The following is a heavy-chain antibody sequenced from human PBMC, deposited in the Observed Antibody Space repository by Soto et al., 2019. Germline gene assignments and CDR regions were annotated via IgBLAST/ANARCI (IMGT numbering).Heavy chain of an antibody. CDR2: SSNSGTFS. J-gene: IGHJ4*02. CDR3: ARSGDNYNRLDY. CDR1: GFTFSDYY. V-gene: IGHV3-11*06. D-gene: IGHD1-1*01. Sequence: PGGSLRLSCEGSGFTFSDYYISWIRQAPGKGLEWISYSSNSGTFSRYADSVKGRFSISRDNTKNLLYLQMIRLRAEDTAVYYCARSGDNYNRLDYWGQGTPVTVSS.